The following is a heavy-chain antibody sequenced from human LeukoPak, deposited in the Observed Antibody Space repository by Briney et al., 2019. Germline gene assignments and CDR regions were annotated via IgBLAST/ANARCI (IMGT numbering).Heavy chain of an antibody. CDR2: ISSGGSTI. Sequence: GGSLRLSCAASGFTFSSYEMNWVRQAPGKGLEWVSYISSGGSTIYYADSVKGRLTISRDNAKNSLYLQMNSLRAEDTAVYYCARWSETNYYYFYMDVWGKGTTVTISS. CDR1: GFTFSSYE. CDR3: ARWSETNYYYFYMDV. V-gene: IGHV3-48*03. J-gene: IGHJ6*03.